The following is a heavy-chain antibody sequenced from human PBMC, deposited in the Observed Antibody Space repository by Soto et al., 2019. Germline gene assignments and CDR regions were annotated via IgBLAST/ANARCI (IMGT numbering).Heavy chain of an antibody. CDR3: SPGHGMIVVAPGRI. D-gene: IGHD3-22*01. CDR1: GFTFGDYA. V-gene: IGHV3-49*05. Sequence: NPGGSLRLSCTASGFTFGDYAMSWFRQAPGKGLEWVGFIRSKAYGGTTEYAASVKGRFTISRDGSKSIAYLQMNSLKTEDTAVYYCSPGHGMIVVAPGRIWGQGTMVTVSS. J-gene: IGHJ3*02. CDR2: IRSKAYGGTT.